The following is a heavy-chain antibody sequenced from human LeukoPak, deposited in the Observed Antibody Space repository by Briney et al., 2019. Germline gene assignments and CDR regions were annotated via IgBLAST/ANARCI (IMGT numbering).Heavy chain of an antibody. J-gene: IGHJ6*03. Sequence: SETLSLTCTVSGGSISSGGYYWSWIRRPPGKGLEWIGYIYHSGSTYYNPSLKSRVTISVDRSKNQFSLKLSSVTAADTAVYYCARTPVVPAVMYYYYYYMDVWGKGTTVTVSS. V-gene: IGHV4-30-2*01. CDR1: GGSISSGGYY. CDR2: IYHSGST. CDR3: ARTPVVPAVMYYYYYYMDV. D-gene: IGHD2-2*01.